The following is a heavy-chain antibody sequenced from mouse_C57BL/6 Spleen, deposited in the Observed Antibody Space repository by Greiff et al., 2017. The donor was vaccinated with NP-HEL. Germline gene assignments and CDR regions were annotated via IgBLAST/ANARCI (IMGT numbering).Heavy chain of an antibody. J-gene: IGHJ2*01. Sequence: VQLKQSGAELVRPGASVKLSCPASGFNIKDDYMHWVKQRPEQGLEWIGWIDPENGDTEYASKFQGKATITADTSSNTAYLQLSSLTSEDTAVYYCTTSPYFDYWGQGTTLTVSS. CDR1: GFNIKDDY. CDR2: IDPENGDT. CDR3: TTSPYFDY. V-gene: IGHV14-4*01.